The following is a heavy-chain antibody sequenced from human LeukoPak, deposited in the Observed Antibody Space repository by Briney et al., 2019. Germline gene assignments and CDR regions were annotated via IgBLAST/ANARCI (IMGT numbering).Heavy chain of an antibody. Sequence: SGPTLVNPTQTLTLTCTFSGFSLSTSGVGVGWIRQPPGKSLEWLALNYWDDDKRYSPSLKSRLTITKDTSKNQVVLTMTNMDPVDTATYYCAHNAGGYSYGYPPYFDYWGQGTLVTVSS. J-gene: IGHJ4*02. CDR2: NYWDDDK. D-gene: IGHD5-18*01. CDR3: AHNAGGYSYGYPPYFDY. V-gene: IGHV2-5*02. CDR1: GFSLSTSGVG.